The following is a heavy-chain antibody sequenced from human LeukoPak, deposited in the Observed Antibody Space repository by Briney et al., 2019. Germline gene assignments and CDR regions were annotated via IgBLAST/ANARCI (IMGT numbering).Heavy chain of an antibody. CDR1: GFTFSSYA. CDR3: ARDRGVYSSSWNAFDI. CDR2: ISYDGSNK. Sequence: PGGSLRLSCAASGFTFSSYAMHWVRQAPGKGLEWVAVISYDGSNKHYADSVKGRFTISRDNSKNTPYLQMNSLRAEDTAVYYCARDRGVYSSSWNAFDIWGQGTMVTVSS. V-gene: IGHV3-30*04. D-gene: IGHD6-13*01. J-gene: IGHJ3*02.